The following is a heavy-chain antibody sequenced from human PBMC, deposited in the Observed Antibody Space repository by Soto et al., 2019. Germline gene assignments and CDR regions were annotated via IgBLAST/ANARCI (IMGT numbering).Heavy chain of an antibody. V-gene: IGHV3-30-3*01. Sequence: PGGSLKLSFAPSGFTSSTYPFNWARKPPGKGLEWVAGISYEGSNKYYADSVKGRFTISRDNSKNTLYLQMNSLRAEDTAVYYCARDRLTWSSSYYFDYWGQGTLVTVSS. CDR1: GFTSSTYP. CDR3: ARDRLTWSSSYYFDY. CDR2: ISYEGSNK. D-gene: IGHD6-6*01. J-gene: IGHJ4*02.